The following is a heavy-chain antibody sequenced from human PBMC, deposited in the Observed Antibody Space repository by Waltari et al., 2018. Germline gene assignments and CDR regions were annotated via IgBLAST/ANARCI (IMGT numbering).Heavy chain of an antibody. J-gene: IGHJ4*02. CDR2: IKQDGSEK. V-gene: IGHV3-7*03. Sequence: EVQLVESGGGLVQPGGSLRLSCAASGFTFSSYWMSWVRQAPGKGLEWVANIKQDGSEKYYVDSVKGRFTISRDNSKNTLYLQMNSLRAEDTAVYYCAKDRRGSGSYYNPIDYWGQGTLVTVSS. CDR3: AKDRRGSGSYYNPIDY. D-gene: IGHD3-10*01. CDR1: GFTFSSYW.